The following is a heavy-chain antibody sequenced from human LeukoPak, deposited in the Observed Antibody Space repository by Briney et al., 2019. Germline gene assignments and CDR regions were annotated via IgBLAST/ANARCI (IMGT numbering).Heavy chain of an antibody. V-gene: IGHV1-18*01. J-gene: IGHJ4*02. CDR2: ISAYNGNT. D-gene: IGHD3-22*01. CDR1: GYTFTSYG. Sequence: ASVKVSCKASGYTFTSYGISWVRQAPGQGLEWMGWISAYNGNTNYAQKLQGRVTMTTDTSTSTAYMELRSLRSDDTAVYYCAREGGPYYYDSSGYYPAESSQGLSAYWGQGTLVTVSS. CDR3: AREGGPYYYDSSGYYPAESSQGLSAY.